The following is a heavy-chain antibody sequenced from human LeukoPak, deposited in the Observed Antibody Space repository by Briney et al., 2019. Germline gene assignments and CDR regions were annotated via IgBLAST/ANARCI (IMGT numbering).Heavy chain of an antibody. J-gene: IGHJ5*02. D-gene: IGHD4-11*01. CDR1: GFIFRSYE. CDR2: VSSGAGTI. CDR3: ARDAADSNFLNWFDP. Sequence: GGSLRLSCAASGFIFRSYEMNWVRQAPGKGLEWVSYVSSGAGTIYYADSVKGRFTISRDDAKNSVYLQMNNLRVEDTAVYYCARDAADSNFLNWFDPWGQGTLVIVSS. V-gene: IGHV3-48*03.